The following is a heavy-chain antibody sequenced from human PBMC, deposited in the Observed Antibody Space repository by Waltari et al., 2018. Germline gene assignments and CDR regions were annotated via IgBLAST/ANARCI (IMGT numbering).Heavy chain of an antibody. CDR2: ISAYNGNT. CDR1: GYAFTSYG. CDR3: ARYSGYDYLGYYGMDV. Sequence: QVQLVQSGAEVKKPGASVKVSCKASGYAFTSYGISWVRTAPGQGLEWMGWISAYNGNTNDAQKLQGRVTMTTDTSTSTAYMELRSLRSDDTAVYYCARYSGYDYLGYYGMDVWGQGTTVTVSS. D-gene: IGHD5-12*01. J-gene: IGHJ6*02. V-gene: IGHV1-18*01.